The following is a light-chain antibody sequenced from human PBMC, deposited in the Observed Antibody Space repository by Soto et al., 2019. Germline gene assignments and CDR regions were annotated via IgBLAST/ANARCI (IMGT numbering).Light chain of an antibody. CDR1: QGIGSY. J-gene: IGKJ4*01. CDR3: QQLSSYPLT. Sequence: DIQLTQSPSFLSASVGDRVTITCRASQGIGSYLAWYQQKPGKAPKLLIYSASTLQSGVPSRFSGSGSGTECTLTVSSLQPEDFATYYCQQLSSYPLTFGGGTQVEIK. V-gene: IGKV1-9*01. CDR2: SAS.